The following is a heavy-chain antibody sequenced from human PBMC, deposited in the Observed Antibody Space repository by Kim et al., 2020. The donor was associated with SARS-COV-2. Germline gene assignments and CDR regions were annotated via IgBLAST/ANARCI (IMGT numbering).Heavy chain of an antibody. CDR1: GFTFSNYE. CDR3: VREVGVDDSDFYDF. D-gene: IGHD1-26*01. Sequence: GGSLRLSFTASGFTFSNYEMSWVRQTPGGGLEWVSYIHRSGLSIYYADSVKGRFTISRDNAENSLYLQMNSLGAEDTGVYYCVREVGVDDSDFYDFWGQGTQVTVSS. V-gene: IGHV3-48*03. J-gene: IGHJ4*02. CDR2: IHRSGLSI.